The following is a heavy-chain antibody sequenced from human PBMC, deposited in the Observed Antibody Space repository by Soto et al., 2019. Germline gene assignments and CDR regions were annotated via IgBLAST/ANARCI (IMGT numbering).Heavy chain of an antibody. CDR3: ARDPSYYGSGSYYYFDS. V-gene: IGHV1-3*01. D-gene: IGHD3-10*01. Sequence: ASVKVSCXASGYTFTSYAMHWVRQAPGQRLEWMGWINAGNGNTKYSQKFQGRVTITRDTSASTAYMELSSLRSEDTAVYFCARDPSYYGSGSYYYFDSWGQGALVTVS. CDR1: GYTFTSYA. CDR2: INAGNGNT. J-gene: IGHJ4*02.